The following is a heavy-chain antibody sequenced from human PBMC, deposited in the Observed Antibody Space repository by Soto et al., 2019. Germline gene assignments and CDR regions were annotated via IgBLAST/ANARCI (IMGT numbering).Heavy chain of an antibody. CDR3: ARDCSGGSCYSHFDY. V-gene: IGHV4-61*01. D-gene: IGHD2-15*01. CDR1: GGSVSSGSYY. J-gene: IGHJ4*02. Sequence: PSETLSLTCTVSGGSVSSGSYYWSWIRQPPGKGLEWIGYIYYSGSTSYNPSLKSRVTISVDTSKNQFSLKLSSVTAADTAVYYCARDCSGGSCYSHFDYWGQGTLVTVSS. CDR2: IYYSGST.